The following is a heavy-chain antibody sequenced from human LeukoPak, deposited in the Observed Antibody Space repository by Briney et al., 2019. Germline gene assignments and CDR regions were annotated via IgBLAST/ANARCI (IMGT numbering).Heavy chain of an antibody. CDR2: IIPILGIA. CDR3: ASEAFRVFGKDPLDY. D-gene: IGHD3-3*01. CDR1: GGTFSSYA. Sequence: SVKVSCKASGGTFSSYAISWVRQAPGQGLEWMGRIIPILGIANYAQKFQGRVTITADKSTSTAYMELSSLRSEDTAVYYCASEAFRVFGKDPLDYWGQGTLVTVSS. V-gene: IGHV1-69*04. J-gene: IGHJ4*02.